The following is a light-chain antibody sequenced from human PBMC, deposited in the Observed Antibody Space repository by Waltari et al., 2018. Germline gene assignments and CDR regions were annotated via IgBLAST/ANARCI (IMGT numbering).Light chain of an antibody. CDR3: QQYDISPLT. J-gene: IGKJ4*01. V-gene: IGKV3-20*01. Sequence: ELVLTQSPGTLSLSPGEGAPLSCRTSQTIRTTYFAWYQQKPGQAPTLLIYGTFSRATGIPDRFTGSGSGTDFSLTISSLEPEDFATYYCQQYDISPLTFGGGTKVEIK. CDR2: GTF. CDR1: QTIRTTY.